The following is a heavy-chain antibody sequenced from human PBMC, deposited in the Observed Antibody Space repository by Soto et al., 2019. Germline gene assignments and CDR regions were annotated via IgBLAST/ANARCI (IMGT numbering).Heavy chain of an antibody. V-gene: IGHV3-9*01. CDR3: AKGYYYYMDV. J-gene: IGHJ6*03. Sequence: EVQLVESGGGLVQPGRSLRLSCAASGFTFDDYAMHWVRQAPGKGLEWVSGISWNSGSIGYADSVKGRFTISRDNAKNSLYLQMNSLRAEDTALYYCAKGYYYYMDVWGEGTTVTVSS. CDR1: GFTFDDYA. CDR2: ISWNSGSI.